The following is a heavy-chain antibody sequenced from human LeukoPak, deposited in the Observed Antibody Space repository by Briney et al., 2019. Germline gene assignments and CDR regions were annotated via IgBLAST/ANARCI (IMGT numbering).Heavy chain of an antibody. CDR1: GGSFSGYY. J-gene: IGHJ4*02. D-gene: IGHD3-9*01. CDR3: ARSLRYFDWLSRGPDY. V-gene: IGHV4-34*01. Sequence: KSSETLSLTCAVYGGSFSGYYWSWIRQPPGKGLEWIGEINHSGSTNYNPSLKSRVTISVDTSKNQFSLKLSSVTAADTAVYYCARSLRYFDWLSRGPDYWGQGTLVTVSS. CDR2: INHSGST.